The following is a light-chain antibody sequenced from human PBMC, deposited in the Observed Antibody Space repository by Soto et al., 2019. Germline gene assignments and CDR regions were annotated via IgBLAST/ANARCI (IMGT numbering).Light chain of an antibody. CDR3: QHRSDCPLT. CDR2: DAT. J-gene: IGKJ4*01. V-gene: IGKV3-11*01. Sequence: IVLTHSPTTLSLSPGERATLSCRAIQSVSSYFAWYQQKPGQAPRLLIYDATTRAAGIPARFSGSGSGTEFTLTISSLEPEDFAVYYCQHRSDCPLTFGGGTKVEIK. CDR1: QSVSSY.